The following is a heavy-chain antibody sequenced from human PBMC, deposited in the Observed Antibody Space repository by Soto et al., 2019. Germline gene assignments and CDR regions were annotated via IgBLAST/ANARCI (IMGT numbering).Heavy chain of an antibody. Sequence: EVPLVESGGGLVKPGGSLRLSCAASGFTFSSYSMNWVRQAPGKGLEWVSSISSSSSYIYYADSVKGRFTFSRDNAKNSLYLQMNSLRAEDTAVYYCARDKSLAHYYYYGMDVWGQGTTVTVSS. J-gene: IGHJ6*02. CDR3: ARDKSLAHYYYYGMDV. V-gene: IGHV3-21*01. D-gene: IGHD3-16*02. CDR2: ISSSSSYI. CDR1: GFTFSSYS.